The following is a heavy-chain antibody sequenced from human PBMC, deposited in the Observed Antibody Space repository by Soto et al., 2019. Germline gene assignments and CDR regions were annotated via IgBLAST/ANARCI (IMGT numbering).Heavy chain of an antibody. CDR2: IIPIFGTA. CDR3: ARWDGHWNYVRLQFED. CDR1: GGTFSSYA. D-gene: IGHD1-7*01. Sequence: SVKVSCKASGGTFSSYAISWVRQDPGQGLEWMGGIIPIFGTANYAQKFQGRVTITADESTSTAYMELSSLRSEDTAVYYCARWDGHWNYVRLQFEDWGQGTLVTVSS. V-gene: IGHV1-69*13. J-gene: IGHJ4*02.